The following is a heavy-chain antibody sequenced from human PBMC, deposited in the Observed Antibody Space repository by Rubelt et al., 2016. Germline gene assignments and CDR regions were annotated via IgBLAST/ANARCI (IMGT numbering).Heavy chain of an antibody. D-gene: IGHD3-22*01. CDR3: ARGYFDSTGDFDY. V-gene: IGHV1-18*01. CDR2: INTYNDKT. CDR1: GYTFTTYG. Sequence: QVHLVQSAIEVKKPGASVKISCKTSGYTFTTYGIIWARRVPGQGLEWMGWINTYNDKTNYPQKFQGRVSMTTDSSTNTAYMELRSLRSDDTAVYYCARGYFDSTGDFDYWGQGTLVTVSS. J-gene: IGHJ4*02.